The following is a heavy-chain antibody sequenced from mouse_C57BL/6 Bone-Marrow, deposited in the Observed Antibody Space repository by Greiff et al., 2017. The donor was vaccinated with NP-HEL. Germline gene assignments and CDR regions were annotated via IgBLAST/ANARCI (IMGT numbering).Heavy chain of an antibody. CDR3: ARGITTVFDY. CDR1: GFTFSSYA. D-gene: IGHD1-1*01. Sequence: EVQLVESGGGLVKPGGSLKLSCAASGFTFSSYAMSWVRQTPEKRLEWVATISDGGSYTYYPDNVKGRFTISRDNAKNNLYLQMSQLKSEDTAMYYCARGITTVFDYWGQGTTLTVSS. V-gene: IGHV5-4*01. CDR2: ISDGGSYT. J-gene: IGHJ2*01.